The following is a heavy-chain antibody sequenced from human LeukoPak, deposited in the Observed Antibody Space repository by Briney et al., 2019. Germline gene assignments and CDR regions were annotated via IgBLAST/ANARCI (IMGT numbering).Heavy chain of an antibody. V-gene: IGHV3-23*01. CDR1: GFTFSSYA. CDR3: AKAVVVAAIYYYGMDV. CDR2: ISGSGGST. Sequence: HAGGSLRLSCAASGFTFSSYAMSWVRQAPGKGLEWVSAISGSGGSTYYADSVKGRFTISRDNSKNTLYLQMNSLRAEDTAVYYCAKAVVVAAIYYYGMDVWGQGTTVTVSS. J-gene: IGHJ6*02. D-gene: IGHD2-15*01.